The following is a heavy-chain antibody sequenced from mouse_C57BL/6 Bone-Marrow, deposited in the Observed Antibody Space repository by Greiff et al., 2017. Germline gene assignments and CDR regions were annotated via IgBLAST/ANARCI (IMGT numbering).Heavy chain of an antibody. CDR2: ISNLAYSI. CDR1: GFTFSDYG. D-gene: IGHD1-1*01. V-gene: IGHV5-15*01. CDR3: ARALYYDGSSLYAMDY. J-gene: IGHJ4*01. Sequence: EVKLMESGGGLVQPGGSLKLSCAASGFTFSDYGMAWVRQAPRKGPEWVAFISNLAYSIYYADTVTGRFTISGENAKNTLYLEMSSLRSEDTAMYYCARALYYDGSSLYAMDYWGQGTSVTVAS.